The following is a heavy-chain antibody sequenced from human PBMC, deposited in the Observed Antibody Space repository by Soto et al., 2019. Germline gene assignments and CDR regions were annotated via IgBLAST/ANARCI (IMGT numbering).Heavy chain of an antibody. CDR3: ARLYSSGWYQFDDAFDI. CDR1: GYTFTSYD. J-gene: IGHJ3*02. CDR2: MNPNSGNT. D-gene: IGHD6-19*01. Sequence: GASVKVSCKASGYTFTSYDINWVRQATGQGLEWMGWMNPNSGNTGYAQKFQGRVTMTRNTSISTAYMELSSLRSEDTAVYYCARLYSSGWYQFDDAFDIWGQGTMVTVSS. V-gene: IGHV1-8*01.